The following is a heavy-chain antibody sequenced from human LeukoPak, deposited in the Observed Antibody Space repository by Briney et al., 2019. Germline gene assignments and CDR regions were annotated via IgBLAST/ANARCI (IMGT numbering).Heavy chain of an antibody. CDR1: GFTFSSYS. J-gene: IGHJ4*02. D-gene: IGHD6-13*01. CDR2: ISSSSSYI. CDR3: ARGAAAGFDY. V-gene: IGHV3-21*01. Sequence: GGSLRLSCAASGFTFSSYSMNWVGQAPGKGLEWVSSISSSSSYIYYADSVKGRFTISRDNAKNSLYLQMNSLRAKDTAVYYCARGAAAGFDYWGQGTLVTVSS.